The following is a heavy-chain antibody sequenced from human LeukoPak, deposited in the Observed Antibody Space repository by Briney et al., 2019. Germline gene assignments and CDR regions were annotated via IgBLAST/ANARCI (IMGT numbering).Heavy chain of an antibody. CDR1: GYSISSGYY. D-gene: IGHD4/OR15-4a*01. Sequence: SETLSLTCTVSGYSISSGYYWGWIRQPPGKGLEWIGTIFHSGITYYNPSLKSRVTISVDTSKNQFSLKLSSVTAADTAVYYCARLRRGALSRPGFDYWGQGTLVTVSS. J-gene: IGHJ4*02. CDR2: IFHSGIT. V-gene: IGHV4-38-2*02. CDR3: ARLRRGALSRPGFDY.